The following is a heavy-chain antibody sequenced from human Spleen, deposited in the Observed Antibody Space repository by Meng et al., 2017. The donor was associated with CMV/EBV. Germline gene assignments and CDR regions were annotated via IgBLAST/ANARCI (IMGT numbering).Heavy chain of an antibody. D-gene: IGHD4-17*01. CDR2: IYYSGST. J-gene: IGHJ5*02. CDR3: ARDRKHYGERGWFDP. V-gene: IGHV4-30-4*01. CDR1: CGSLKRCCLH. Sequence: PSQNLSPPLPFSCGSLKRCCLHWSLNRQPPGKGLEWIGYIYYSGSTYSNASLKSRVTISIDRSKNQFSLKLSSVTAADTAVYYCARDRKHYGERGWFDPWGQGTLVTVSS.